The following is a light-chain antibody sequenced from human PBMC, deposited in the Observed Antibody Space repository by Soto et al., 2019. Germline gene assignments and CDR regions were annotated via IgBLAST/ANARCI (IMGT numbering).Light chain of an antibody. CDR1: QSLVYSDGNTY. CDR2: KVS. CDR3: MQGIHWPIT. J-gene: IGKJ5*01. V-gene: IGKV2-30*01. Sequence: DVVMTQSPLSLPVTLGQPASISCRSSQSLVYSDGNTYLTWFQQRPGQSPRRLIYKVSNRDSGVPDRFSGSGSGTDFTLKISRVEAEDVGVYYCMQGIHWPITFGQGTRLEIK.